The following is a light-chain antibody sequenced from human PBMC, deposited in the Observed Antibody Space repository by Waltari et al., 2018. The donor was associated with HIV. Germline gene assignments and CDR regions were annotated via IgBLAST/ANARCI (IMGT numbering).Light chain of an antibody. CDR3: QQTYDPPWT. J-gene: IGKJ1*01. CDR1: QGISAY. V-gene: IGKV1-39*01. Sequence: DIQLTQSPSSLSASVGDRVSITCRASQGISAYLNWYQQKPGKAPDLLIYSASTLQSGVPSRFSGSGSGKYFTLTISTLQPEDFATYYCQQTYDPPWTFGQGTKVEIK. CDR2: SAS.